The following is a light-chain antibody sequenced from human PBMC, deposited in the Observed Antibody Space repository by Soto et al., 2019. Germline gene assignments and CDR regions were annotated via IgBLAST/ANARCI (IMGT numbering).Light chain of an antibody. CDR3: QVWDNTSDLLDV. CDR1: NIGSKS. Sequence: SYELTQPPSVSVAPGQTARIPCWGNNIGSKSVHWFQQKPGQAPVLVVHDDSDRPSGIPERFSGSNSGNTATLTITRVEAGDEADYYCQVWDNTSDLLDVFGTGTKLTVL. V-gene: IGLV3-21*02. CDR2: DDS. J-gene: IGLJ1*01.